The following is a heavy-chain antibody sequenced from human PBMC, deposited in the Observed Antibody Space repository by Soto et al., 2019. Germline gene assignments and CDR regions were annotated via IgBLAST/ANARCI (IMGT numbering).Heavy chain of an antibody. CDR1: GFPFNNAW. J-gene: IGHJ4*02. CDR2: IKNKADGGTT. CDR3: TTTGYSGTDL. D-gene: IGHD1-26*01. Sequence: GGSLRLSCATSGFPFNNAWLSWVRRAPGKGLEWVGRIKNKADGGTTDYAVAVKGRFTISRDDSKNTLDLQMDSLKTEDTAVYYCTTTGYSGTDLWGQGTLVTVSS. V-gene: IGHV3-15*01.